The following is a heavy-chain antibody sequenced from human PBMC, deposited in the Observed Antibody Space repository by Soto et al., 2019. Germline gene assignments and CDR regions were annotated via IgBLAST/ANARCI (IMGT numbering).Heavy chain of an antibody. CDR1: GFTFSDYY. J-gene: IGHJ4*02. Sequence: QVQLVESGGGLVKPGGSLRLSCAASGFTFSDYYMSWIRQAPGKGLEWVSYISSSGSTIYYADSVKGRFTISRDNAKNSLYLQMNSLRDEDTAVYYCARVEGYCSSTSCYAPDYYFDYWGQGTLVTVSS. CDR3: ARVEGYCSSTSCYAPDYYFDY. CDR2: ISSSGSTI. V-gene: IGHV3-11*01. D-gene: IGHD2-2*01.